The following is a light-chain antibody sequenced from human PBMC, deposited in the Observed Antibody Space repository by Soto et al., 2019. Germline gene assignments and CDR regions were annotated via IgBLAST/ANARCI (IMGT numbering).Light chain of an antibody. Sequence: QSALTQPASVSGSPGQSITIPCTGTSSDVGGYNLVSCFQQHPGKAPKLLIYEGTKRPSGVSNRFAGYKSGNTASLTISGLQAEDEADYYCCSYAAGSTPVLFGGGTKLTVL. CDR2: EGT. J-gene: IGLJ2*01. V-gene: IGLV2-23*01. CDR1: SSDVGGYNL. CDR3: CSYAAGSTPVL.